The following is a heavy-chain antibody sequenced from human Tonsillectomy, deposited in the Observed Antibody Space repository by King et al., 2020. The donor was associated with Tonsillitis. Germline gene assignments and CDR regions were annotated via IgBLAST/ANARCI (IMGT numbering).Heavy chain of an antibody. Sequence: VQLQQWGAGLLKPSETLSLTCAVYGGSFSGYYWSWIRQPPGKGLEWIGEINHSGSTNYNPSLKSRVTISVDTSKNQFSLKLSSVTAADTAVYYCARGARPPGPRVGARLDYWGQGTLVTVSS. V-gene: IGHV4-34*01. D-gene: IGHD1-26*01. J-gene: IGHJ4*02. CDR2: INHSGST. CDR3: ARGARPPGPRVGARLDY. CDR1: GGSFSGYY.